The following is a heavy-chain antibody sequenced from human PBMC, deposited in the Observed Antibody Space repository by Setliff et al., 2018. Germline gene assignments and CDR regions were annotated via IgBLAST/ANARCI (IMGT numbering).Heavy chain of an antibody. CDR2: IYYSGST. CDR3: ASGVPNYDFWSGYYTGSYWFDP. CDR1: GGSISSHY. V-gene: IGHV4-59*11. J-gene: IGHJ5*02. D-gene: IGHD3-3*01. Sequence: PSETLSLTCTVSGGSISSHYWSWIRQPPGKGLEWIGYIYYSGSTNYNPSRKSRVTISVDTSTNQFSLKLSSVTAADTAVYYCASGVPNYDFWSGYYTGSYWFDPWGQGTLVTVSS.